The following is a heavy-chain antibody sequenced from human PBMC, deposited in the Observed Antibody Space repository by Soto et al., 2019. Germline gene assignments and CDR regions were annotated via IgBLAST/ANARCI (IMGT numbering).Heavy chain of an antibody. J-gene: IGHJ5*02. CDR2: ISAYNGNT. Sequence: GASVKVSCKASGYTFATYGISWVRQAPGQGLEWMGWISAYNGNTNYAQKFQGRVTMATDTSTSTAYMELRNLRSDDTAVYYCARDPHDFWSAYFFDPWGQGTLVTVSS. V-gene: IGHV1-18*01. CDR3: ARDPHDFWSAYFFDP. CDR1: GYTFATYG. D-gene: IGHD3-3*01.